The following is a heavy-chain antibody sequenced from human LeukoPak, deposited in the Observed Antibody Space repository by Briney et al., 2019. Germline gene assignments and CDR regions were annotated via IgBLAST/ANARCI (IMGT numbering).Heavy chain of an antibody. CDR2: IYYSGST. J-gene: IGHJ4*02. Sequence: SETLSLTCTVSGGSISSSSYYWGWIRQPPGKWLEWIGSIYYSGSTYYNPSLKSRVTISVDTSKNQFSLKLSSVTAADTAVYYCAIRYCSSTSCPFDYWGQGTLVTVSS. CDR1: GGSISSSSYY. CDR3: AIRYCSSTSCPFDY. D-gene: IGHD2-2*01. V-gene: IGHV4-39*01.